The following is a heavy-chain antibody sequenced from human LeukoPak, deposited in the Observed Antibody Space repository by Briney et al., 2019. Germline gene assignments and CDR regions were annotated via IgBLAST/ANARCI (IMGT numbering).Heavy chain of an antibody. D-gene: IGHD2-8*02. CDR2: ISSSGSTI. Sequence: PGGSLRLSCAASGFTFSSYEMNWVRQAPGKGLEWVSYISSSGSTIYYADSVKGRFTISRDNAKNSLYLQMNSLRAEDTAVYYCAGEISGGHDYYYYMDVWGKGTTVTVSS. CDR1: GFTFSSYE. CDR3: AGEISGGHDYYYYMDV. J-gene: IGHJ6*03. V-gene: IGHV3-48*03.